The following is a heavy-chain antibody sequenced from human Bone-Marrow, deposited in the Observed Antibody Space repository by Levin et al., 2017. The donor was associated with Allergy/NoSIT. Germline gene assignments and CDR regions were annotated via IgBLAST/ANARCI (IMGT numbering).Heavy chain of an antibody. CDR1: GVTVFNNY. J-gene: IGHJ4*02. V-gene: IGHV3-66*01. D-gene: IGHD3-10*01. CDR2: FYSGGGT. CDR3: GRDGPGGGH. Sequence: GESLKISCTASGVTVFNNYFMWVRQAPGKGLEWVSHFYSGGGTNYADSVKGRFSVSRDNSKNTVYLQMNSLRADDTAVYYCGRDGPGGGHWGPGTQVTVSS.